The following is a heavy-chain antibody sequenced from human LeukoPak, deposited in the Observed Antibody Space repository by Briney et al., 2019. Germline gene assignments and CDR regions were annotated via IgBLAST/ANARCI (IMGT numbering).Heavy chain of an antibody. CDR2: ISPSGGST. CDR1: GYTFTSNY. CDR3: ARERIDGYNRDMDV. Sequence: ASVKVSCKAFGYTFTSNYMHWVRQAPGQGPEWMGVISPSGGSTTYAQKFQGRVTITADKSTSTAYMELSSLRSEDTAVYYCARERIDGYNRDMDVWGKGTTVTISS. V-gene: IGHV1-46*01. D-gene: IGHD5-24*01. J-gene: IGHJ6*03.